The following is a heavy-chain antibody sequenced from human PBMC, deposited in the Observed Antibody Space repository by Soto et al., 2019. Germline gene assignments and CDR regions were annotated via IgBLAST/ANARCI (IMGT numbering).Heavy chain of an antibody. J-gene: IGHJ4*02. Sequence: QVQLQESGPGLVKPAQTLSLTCTVSGGSISSADYYWTWFRQPPGKGLEWVGYIYHTGSAYYNPSLKIRSSISIATSRDQFSLKLSSVTAADTAVYYCATHPYYDYYSGDYVDSWGQGTLITVSS. CDR3: ATHPYYDYYSGDYVDS. CDR2: IYHTGSA. V-gene: IGHV4-30-4*01. CDR1: GGSISSADYY. D-gene: IGHD3-3*01.